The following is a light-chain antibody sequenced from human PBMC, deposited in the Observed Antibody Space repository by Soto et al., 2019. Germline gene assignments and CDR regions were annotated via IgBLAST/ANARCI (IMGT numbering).Light chain of an antibody. CDR2: GTS. V-gene: IGKV3-20*01. J-gene: IGKJ3*01. Sequence: EIVLTQSPGTLSLSPGERATLSCRASQSVSSKYLAWYQQKPGQAPRVLIYGTSIRASGVPERVSGGGSGTDFTLTITRLEPEDFAVYYWQQYGSSLFTFGPGTKVDFK. CDR3: QQYGSSLFT. CDR1: QSVSSKY.